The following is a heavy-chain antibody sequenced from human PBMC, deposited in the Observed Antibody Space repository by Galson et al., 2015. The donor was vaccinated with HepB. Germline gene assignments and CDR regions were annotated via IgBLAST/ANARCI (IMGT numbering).Heavy chain of an antibody. V-gene: IGHV1-2*02. CDR2: INPNSGGT. J-gene: IGHJ6*04. CDR3: ARGLDRYYYYYYGMDV. CDR1: GYTFTGYY. Sequence: SVKVSCKASGYTFTGYYMHWVRQAPGQGLEWMGWINPNSGGTNYAQKFQGRVTMTRDTSISTAYMELSRLRSDDTAVYYCARGLDRYYYYYYGMDVWGRGTTVTVSS.